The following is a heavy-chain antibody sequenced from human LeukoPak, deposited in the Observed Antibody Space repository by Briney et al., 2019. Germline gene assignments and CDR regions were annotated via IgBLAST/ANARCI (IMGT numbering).Heavy chain of an antibody. D-gene: IGHD6-6*01. J-gene: IGHJ4*02. Sequence: PGGSLRLSCVASGFSFSSDGMSWVRQAPGRGLEWVSGILGGAGSTYYADSVKGRFTISRDNSKNTLYLQMNSLRAEDTAVYYCAKDRDKYSSSSCSDYWGQGTLVTVSS. V-gene: IGHV3-23*01. CDR1: GFSFSSDG. CDR3: AKDRDKYSSSSCSDY. CDR2: ILGGAGST.